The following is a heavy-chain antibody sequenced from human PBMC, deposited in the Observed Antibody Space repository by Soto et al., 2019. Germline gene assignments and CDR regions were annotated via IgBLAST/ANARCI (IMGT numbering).Heavy chain of an antibody. CDR3: AHPRFSRGGLLSNYYYYYYMDV. CDR1: GFSLSTFGVG. Sequence: GSGPTLVNPTQTLTLTCTFSGFSLSTFGVGVGWIRQPPGKALEWLALIYWDDDKRYSPSLKSRLTITKDTSKNQVVLTLTNMDPVDTATYYCAHPRFSRGGLLSNYYYYYYMDVWGKGTPVTVSS. D-gene: IGHD3-3*01. J-gene: IGHJ6*03. V-gene: IGHV2-5*02. CDR2: IYWDDDK.